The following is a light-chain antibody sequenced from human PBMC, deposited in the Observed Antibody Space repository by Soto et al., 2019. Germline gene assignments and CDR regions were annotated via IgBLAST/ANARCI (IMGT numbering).Light chain of an antibody. V-gene: IGKV3-20*01. J-gene: IGKJ3*01. Sequence: EIVMTQSPATLSVSPGERATLSCRASQSVSSSYLAWYQQKPGQAPRLLIYGASSRATGIPDRFSGSGSGTDFTLTISRLEPEDFAVYYCQQYGSSPPAFGPGTKVDIK. CDR1: QSVSSSY. CDR3: QQYGSSPPA. CDR2: GAS.